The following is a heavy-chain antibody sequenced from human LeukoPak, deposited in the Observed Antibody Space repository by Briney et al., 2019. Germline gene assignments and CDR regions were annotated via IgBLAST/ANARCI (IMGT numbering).Heavy chain of an antibody. V-gene: IGHV3-33*01. CDR3: ARPYLGYCSGGSCYRPDYFDY. D-gene: IGHD2-15*01. J-gene: IGHJ4*02. CDR1: GFTFSSYG. CDR2: IWCDGSNK. Sequence: GRSLRLSCAASGFTFSSYGMHWVRQAPGKGLEWVAVIWCDGSNKYYADSVKGRFTISRDNSKNTLYLQMNSLRAEDTAVYYCARPYLGYCSGGSCYRPDYFDYWGQGTLVTVSS.